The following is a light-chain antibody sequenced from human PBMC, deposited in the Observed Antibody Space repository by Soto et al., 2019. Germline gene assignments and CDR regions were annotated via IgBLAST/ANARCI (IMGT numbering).Light chain of an antibody. CDR3: SSYTSDNTLV. V-gene: IGLV2-14*01. CDR2: EVN. Sequence: QSALTQPASVSGSPGQSVTISCTGTNNAFGAYDYVSWYQQHPGRAPKLIIFEVNKRPSGVSERFTGSKSGNTASLTISGLQAEDETDYYCSSYTSDNTLVFGGGTQLTVL. CDR1: NNAFGAYDY. J-gene: IGLJ3*02.